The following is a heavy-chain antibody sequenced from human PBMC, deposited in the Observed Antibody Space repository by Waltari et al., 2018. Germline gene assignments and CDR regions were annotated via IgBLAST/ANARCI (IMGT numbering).Heavy chain of an antibody. V-gene: IGHV4-4*07. D-gene: IGHD3-16*01. CDR3: ARETRHGDSFDP. CDR2: IYVGGTT. Sequence: QVQLHESGPGLVQPSETLSLACSVSGDSVVCNYWSWIRQSAGKGMEWIGRIYVGGTTNYNPALSGRVSMSVDMSKNQIFLKIMSVTAADTGVYYCARETRHGDSFDPWGQGTLVTVSS. CDR1: GDSVVCNY. J-gene: IGHJ5*02.